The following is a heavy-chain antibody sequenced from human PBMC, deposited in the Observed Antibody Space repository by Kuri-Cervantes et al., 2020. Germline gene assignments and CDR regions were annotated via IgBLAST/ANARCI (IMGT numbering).Heavy chain of an antibody. CDR3: ARLGTMITFGGVIT. D-gene: IGHD3-16*02. V-gene: IGHV4-59*08. Sequence: ESLKISCTVSGGSISGYYWSWIRQPPGKGLEWIGYIYYSESTNYNPSLKSRVTISVDMSKNQFSLKLYSVTAADTAVYYCARLGTMITFGGVITWGQGTLVTVSS. CDR2: IYYSEST. J-gene: IGHJ4*02. CDR1: GGSISGYY.